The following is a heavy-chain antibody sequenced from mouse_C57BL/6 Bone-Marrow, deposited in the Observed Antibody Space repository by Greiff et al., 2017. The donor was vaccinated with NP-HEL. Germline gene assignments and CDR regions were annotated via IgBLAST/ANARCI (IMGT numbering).Heavy chain of an antibody. CDR1: GFTFSSYA. V-gene: IGHV5-9-1*02. CDR2: ISSGGDYI. Sequence: EVHLVESGEGLVKPGGSLKLSCAASGFTFSSYAMSWVRQTPEKRLEWVAYISSGGDYIYYADTVKGRFTISRDNARNTLYLQMSSLKSEDTAMYYCTRDNGNYVWYFDVWGTGTTVTVSS. CDR3: TRDNGNYVWYFDV. J-gene: IGHJ1*03. D-gene: IGHD2-1*01.